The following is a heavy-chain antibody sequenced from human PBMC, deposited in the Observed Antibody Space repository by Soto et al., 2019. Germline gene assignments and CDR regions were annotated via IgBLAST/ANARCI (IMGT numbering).Heavy chain of an antibody. CDR1: GYSFNTYA. J-gene: IGHJ6*02. CDR2: VSGSGGST. Sequence: PGGSLRLSCSASGYSFNTYAMGWVRQAPGKGLEWVSAVSGSGGSTYYADSVKGRFTISRDSSKNTLYLQMNSLRAEDTAVYHCAKVWVAGGYYYYGMDVWGQGTTVTVSS. D-gene: IGHD2-15*01. V-gene: IGHV3-23*01. CDR3: AKVWVAGGYYYYGMDV.